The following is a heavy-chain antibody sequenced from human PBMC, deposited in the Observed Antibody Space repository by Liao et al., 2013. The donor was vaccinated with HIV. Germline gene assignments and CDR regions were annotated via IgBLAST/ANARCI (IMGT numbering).Heavy chain of an antibody. V-gene: IGHV4-4*07. CDR1: GGSISSFQ. CDR2: IYTSGST. J-gene: IGHJ6*03. CDR3: ARSGGRYFDWLSDPYYYYYMDV. D-gene: IGHD3-9*01. Sequence: QLQLQESGPGLVKPSETLPLTCTVSGGSISSFQWNWIRQPAGKGLEWIGRIYTSGSTNYNPSLKSRVTMSVDTSKNQFSLKLTSVTAADTAVYYCARSGGRYFDWLSDPYYYYYMDVWGKGTTVTVSS.